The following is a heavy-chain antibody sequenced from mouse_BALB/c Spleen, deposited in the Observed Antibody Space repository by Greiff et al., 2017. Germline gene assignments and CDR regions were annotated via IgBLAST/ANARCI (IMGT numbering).Heavy chain of an antibody. V-gene: IGHV1-7*01. CDR3: ARWALITTVVADY. J-gene: IGHJ2*01. D-gene: IGHD1-1*01. CDR2: INPSTGYT. Sequence: QVQLQQSGAELAKPGASVKMSCKASGYTFTSYWMHWVKQRPGQGLEWIGYINPSTGYTEYNQKFKDKATLTADKSSSTAYMQLSSLTSEDSAVYYCARWALITTVVADYWGQGTTLTVSS. CDR1: GYTFTSYW.